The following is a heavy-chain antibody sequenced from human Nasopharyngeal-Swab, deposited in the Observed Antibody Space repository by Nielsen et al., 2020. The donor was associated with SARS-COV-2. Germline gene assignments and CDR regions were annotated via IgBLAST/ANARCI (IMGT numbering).Heavy chain of an antibody. Sequence: GESLKISCAASGFTFSSYAMSWVRQAPGKGLEWVAVISYDGSNKYYADSVKGRFTISRDNSKSTLYLQMNSLRADDTARYYCADPPFSEYWGQGTLVTVSS. CDR1: GFTFSSYA. J-gene: IGHJ4*02. V-gene: IGHV3-30*03. CDR2: ISYDGSNK. CDR3: ADPPFSEY.